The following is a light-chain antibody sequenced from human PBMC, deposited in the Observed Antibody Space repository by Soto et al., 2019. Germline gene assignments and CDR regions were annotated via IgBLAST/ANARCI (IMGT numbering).Light chain of an antibody. J-gene: IGKJ2*01. Sequence: DIQMTQSPSSLTASVGDGVINTCRASQSISSYLNWYQQKPGKAPKLLIYAASSLQSGVPSRFSGSGSGTDFTLTISTLQPEDFATYYCQQSYSTPYTFGQGTKLEIK. CDR3: QQSYSTPYT. CDR1: QSISSY. V-gene: IGKV1-39*01. CDR2: AAS.